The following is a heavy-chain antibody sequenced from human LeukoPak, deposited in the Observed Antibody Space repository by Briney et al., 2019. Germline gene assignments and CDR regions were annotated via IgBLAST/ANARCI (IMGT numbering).Heavy chain of an antibody. CDR2: ISWNSGSI. D-gene: IGHD4-11*01. J-gene: IGHJ3*02. CDR3: AKDLRTTVTPSYAFDI. V-gene: IGHV3-9*03. CDR1: GFTFDDYA. Sequence: PGRSLRLSCAASGFTFDDYAMHWVRQAPGKGLEWVSGISWNSGSIGYADSVKGRFTISRDNAKNSLYLQMNSLRAEDMALYYCAKDLRTTVTPSYAFDIWGQGTMVTVSS.